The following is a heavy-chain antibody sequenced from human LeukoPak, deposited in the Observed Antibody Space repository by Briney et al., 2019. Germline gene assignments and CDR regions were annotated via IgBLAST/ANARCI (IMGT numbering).Heavy chain of an antibody. D-gene: IGHD3-10*01. J-gene: IGHJ4*02. V-gene: IGHV3-23*01. CDR1: GITFSNYG. Sequence: GGSLRLSCAASGITFSNYGMSWVRQAPGKGLEWVSAIRGGGGTTDYADSVKGRFTISRDNSKNTLYLQMNSLRAEDTAIYHCAKAPYGSGSFYVDFWGQGTLVTVSS. CDR3: AKAPYGSGSFYVDF. CDR2: IRGGGGTT.